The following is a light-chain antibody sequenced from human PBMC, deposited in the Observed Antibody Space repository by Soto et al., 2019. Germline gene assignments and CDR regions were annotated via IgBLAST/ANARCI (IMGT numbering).Light chain of an antibody. Sequence: DIQMTQSPSTLSASVGDRVTITCRASQSISSWLAWYQQKPGKAPKLLIYKASSLESGVPSRFSGSGSGTEFTLTISILQPDDFATYYCQQYNRYPVTFGPGTKVDIK. V-gene: IGKV1-5*03. CDR2: KAS. J-gene: IGKJ3*01. CDR1: QSISSW. CDR3: QQYNRYPVT.